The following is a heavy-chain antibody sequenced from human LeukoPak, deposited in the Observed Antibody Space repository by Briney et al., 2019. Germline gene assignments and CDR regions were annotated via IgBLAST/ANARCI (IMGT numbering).Heavy chain of an antibody. CDR1: GFTSSDSA. V-gene: IGHV3-23*01. J-gene: IGHJ4*02. Sequence: PGGSLRLSCAASGFTSSDSAMSWVRLVPGKGLEWVSGISSSGGDTPYADSVKGRFTISRDNSKNKVYLQMNSLRAEDTAVYYCAKKNPGLNPFDYWGQGTLVTVSS. CDR2: ISSSGGDT. CDR3: AKKNPGLNPFDY. D-gene: IGHD1-14*01.